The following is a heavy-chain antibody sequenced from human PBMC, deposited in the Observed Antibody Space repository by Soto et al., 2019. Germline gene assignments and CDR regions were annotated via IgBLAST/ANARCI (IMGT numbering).Heavy chain of an antibody. CDR3: ARAHRKIPMDV. Sequence: CTVSGGSISSGGYYWSWIRQHPGKGLEWIGYIYYSGSTYYNPSLKSRVTISVDTSKNQFSLKLSSVTAADTAVYYCARAHRKIPMDVWGQGTTVTVSS. V-gene: IGHV4-31*03. CDR1: GGSISSGGYY. J-gene: IGHJ6*02. CDR2: IYYSGST.